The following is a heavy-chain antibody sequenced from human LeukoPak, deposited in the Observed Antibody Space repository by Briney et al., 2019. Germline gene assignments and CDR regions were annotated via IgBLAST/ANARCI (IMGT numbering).Heavy chain of an antibody. CDR2: IIPIFGTA. V-gene: IGHV1-69*05. J-gene: IGHJ4*02. CDR3: ASPRVGATHFDY. D-gene: IGHD1-26*01. CDR1: GGTFSSYA. Sequence: ASVKVSCKASGGTFSSYAISWVRQAPGQRLEWMGGIIPIFGTANYAQKFQGRVTITTDESTSTAYMELSSLRSEDTAVYYCASPRVGATHFDYWGQGTLVTVSS.